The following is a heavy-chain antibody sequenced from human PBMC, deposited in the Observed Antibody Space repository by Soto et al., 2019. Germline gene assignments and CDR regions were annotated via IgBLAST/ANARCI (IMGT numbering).Heavy chain of an antibody. D-gene: IGHD6-13*01. J-gene: IGHJ4*02. CDR1: GGTFSSYA. Sequence: ASVKVSCKASGGTFSSYAISWVRQAPGQGLEWMGGIIPIFGTANYAQKFQGRVTITADESTSTAYMELSSLRSEDTAVYYCARGFGYSSSWSYFDYWGQGTLVTLSS. CDR3: ARGFGYSSSWSYFDY. V-gene: IGHV1-69*13. CDR2: IIPIFGTA.